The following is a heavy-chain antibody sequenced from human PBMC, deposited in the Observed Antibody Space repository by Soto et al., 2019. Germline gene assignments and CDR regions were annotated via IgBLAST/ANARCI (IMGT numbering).Heavy chain of an antibody. Sequence: QVRLVESGGGVGQPGKSLRLSCAASGFIFSNYAMHWVRQAPGKGLEWVALISFDGKNHFYADSVKGRFTVSRDDSKNMLFLQMNSLRPDDTAVYYCARDWCGGDCYVYYFDYWGQGTLVPVSS. J-gene: IGHJ4*02. CDR1: GFIFSNYA. D-gene: IGHD2-21*02. CDR3: ARDWCGGDCYVYYFDY. V-gene: IGHV3-30*04. CDR2: ISFDGKNH.